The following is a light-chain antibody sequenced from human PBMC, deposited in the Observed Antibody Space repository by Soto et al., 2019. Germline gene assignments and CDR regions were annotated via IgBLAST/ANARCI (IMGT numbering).Light chain of an antibody. CDR2: GAS. J-gene: IGKJ5*01. CDR1: QSVSSRY. V-gene: IGKV3-20*01. CDR3: QQYNNWS. Sequence: EIELTQSPGTLSLSPGERATLSCRASQSVSSRYLAWYQQKPGQAPRLLIYGASSRATGIPDRFSGSGSGTDFTLTISRLEPEDFAVYYCQQYNNWSFGQGTRLEIK.